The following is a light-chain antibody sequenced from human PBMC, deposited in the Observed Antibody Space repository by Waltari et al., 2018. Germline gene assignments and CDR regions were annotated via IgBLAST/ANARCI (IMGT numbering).Light chain of an antibody. V-gene: IGKV1-33*01. J-gene: IGKJ4*01. Sequence: DIQMTQSPSSLSASVGERVTITCQASQDIRKNLNWLHQKPGKAPQVLIFDASNSQAAVPSRFSGSGSGTDFAFTIGSLQPEDIGTYYCQQYANLPLTFGEGPGWRSN. CDR2: DAS. CDR3: QQYANLPLT. CDR1: QDIRKN.